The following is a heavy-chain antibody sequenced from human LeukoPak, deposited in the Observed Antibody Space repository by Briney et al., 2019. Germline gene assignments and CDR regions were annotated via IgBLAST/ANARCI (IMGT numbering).Heavy chain of an antibody. D-gene: IGHD3-10*01. V-gene: IGHV3-23*01. CDR3: AKEVRESAWFYFDY. CDR2: IRSSGEST. Sequence: GGSLRLSCAASGFTFRTYVMSWVRQAPGKGLEWVSSIRSSGESTYYADSVKGRFTISRDNSRNTVFLQMKSLTAEDTAVYYCAKEVRESAWFYFDYWGQGTLATVSS. J-gene: IGHJ4*02. CDR1: GFTFRTYV.